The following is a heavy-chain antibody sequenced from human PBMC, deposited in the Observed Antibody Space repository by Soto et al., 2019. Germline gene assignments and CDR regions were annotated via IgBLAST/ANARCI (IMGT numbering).Heavy chain of an antibody. CDR1: GFSFSNYA. CDR3: ARALDFWSGYLSD. Sequence: PGGSLRLSCVASGFSFSNYAMNWVRQAPGKGLEWVSGISGSGGSAFFAHSVRGRFTISRGNAKNSLDLQMNSLRADDTAIYYCARALDFWSGYLSDWGQGTLVTVSS. J-gene: IGHJ4*02. CDR2: ISGSGGSA. D-gene: IGHD3-3*01. V-gene: IGHV3-23*01.